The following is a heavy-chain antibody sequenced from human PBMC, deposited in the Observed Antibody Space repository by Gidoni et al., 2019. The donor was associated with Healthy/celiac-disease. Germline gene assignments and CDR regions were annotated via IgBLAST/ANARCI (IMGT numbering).Heavy chain of an antibody. Sequence: QMQLVQSGPAVKKPGTSVKVSCKAYGFTFTSSAVQWVRQARGQRLEWIGWIVVGSGNTNYAQKFQERVTSTRDMSTSTAYMELSSLRSEDTAVYYCAAPPPVYAFDYYYYYGMDVWGQGTTVTVSS. V-gene: IGHV1-58*01. CDR1: GFTFTSSA. CDR3: AAPPPVYAFDYYYYYGMDV. J-gene: IGHJ6*02. D-gene: IGHD2-8*01. CDR2: IVVGSGNT.